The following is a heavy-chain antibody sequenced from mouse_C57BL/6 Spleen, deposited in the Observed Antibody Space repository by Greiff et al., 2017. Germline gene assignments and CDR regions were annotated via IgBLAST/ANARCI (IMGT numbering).Heavy chain of an antibody. Sequence: VQLKESGPGLAKPSQTLSLTCSVTGYSITSDYWNWFRKFPGNKLEYMGYISYSGSTYYNPSLKSRISITRDTSKNQYYLQLNSVTTEDTATYYCARNPVAKSYAMDYWGQGTSVTVSS. J-gene: IGHJ4*01. CDR3: ARNPVAKSYAMDY. V-gene: IGHV3-8*01. D-gene: IGHD1-1*01. CDR1: GYSITSDY. CDR2: ISYSGST.